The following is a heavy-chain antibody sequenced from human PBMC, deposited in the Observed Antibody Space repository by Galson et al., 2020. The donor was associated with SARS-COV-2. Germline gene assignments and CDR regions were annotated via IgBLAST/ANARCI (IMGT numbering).Heavy chain of an antibody. CDR1: GFTYSSYA. Sequence: GESLKISCAASGFTYSSYAMSWVRQAPGKGLEWVSAISGSGGSTYYADSVKDRFTISRDNSKNTLFLQMSGLRAEDTAVYYCAKPKGGYDFRSGYPFDYWGQGTLVTVSS. J-gene: IGHJ4*02. CDR2: ISGSGGST. D-gene: IGHD3-3*01. CDR3: AKPKGGYDFRSGYPFDY. V-gene: IGHV3-23*01.